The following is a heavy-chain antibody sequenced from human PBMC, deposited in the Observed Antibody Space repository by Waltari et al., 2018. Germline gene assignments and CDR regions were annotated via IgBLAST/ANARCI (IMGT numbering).Heavy chain of an antibody. D-gene: IGHD3-3*01. CDR2: MNPNSGNT. V-gene: IGHV1-8*03. Sequence: QVQLVQSGAEVKKPGATVTVSCKDSGYTFTSCDINWLRTATGQGLAWMGWMNPNSGNTGYAQKFQGRVTITRNTSISTAYMELSSLRSEDTAVYYCARGSHTVLRFVNGPEGYMDVWGKGTTVTISS. CDR3: ARGSHTVLRFVNGPEGYMDV. J-gene: IGHJ6*03. CDR1: GYTFTSCD.